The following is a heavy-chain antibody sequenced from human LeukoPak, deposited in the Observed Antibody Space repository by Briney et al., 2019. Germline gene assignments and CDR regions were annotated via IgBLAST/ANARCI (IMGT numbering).Heavy chain of an antibody. CDR1: GYTLTELS. D-gene: IGHD3-22*01. J-gene: IGHJ6*02. CDR2: FDPEDGET. CDR3: ATDSANYDSSGPNYYYYYYGMDV. V-gene: IGHV1-24*01. Sequence: ASVKVSCKVSGYTLTELSMHWVRQAPGKGLEWMGGFDPEDGETINAQKFQGRVTMTEDTSTDTAYMELSSLRSEDTAVYYCATDSANYDSSGPNYYYYYYGMDVWGQGTTVTVSS.